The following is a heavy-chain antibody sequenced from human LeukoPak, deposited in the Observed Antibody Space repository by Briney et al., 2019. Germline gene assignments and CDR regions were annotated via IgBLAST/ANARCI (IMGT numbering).Heavy chain of an antibody. CDR1: GFTFSSYA. CDR2: VSITGLTT. J-gene: IGHJ4*02. CDR3: AKRGYSSRFDY. Sequence: GGSLRLSCAASGFTFSSYAMSWVRQAPGKGLEWVSIVSITGLTTYFADSVKGRLTISRDNSNNTLYLQMNSLRVEDTAVYYCAKRGYSSRFDYWGQGTLVTVSS. D-gene: IGHD6-13*01. V-gene: IGHV3-23*01.